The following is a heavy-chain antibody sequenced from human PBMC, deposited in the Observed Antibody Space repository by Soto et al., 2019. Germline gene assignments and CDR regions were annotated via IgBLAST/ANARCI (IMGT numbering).Heavy chain of an antibody. Sequence: PSQTLSLTCAISGDSVSSNSAAWNWIRQSPSRGLEWLGRTYYRSKWYNDYAVSVKSRITINPDTSKNQFSLQLRSVTPEDTAVYYCARGGDFWSGSHNYYYYGMDVRGQGTTVTVSS. CDR3: ARGGDFWSGSHNYYYYGMDV. D-gene: IGHD3-3*01. J-gene: IGHJ6*02. CDR2: TYYRSKWYN. V-gene: IGHV6-1*01. CDR1: GDSVSSNSAA.